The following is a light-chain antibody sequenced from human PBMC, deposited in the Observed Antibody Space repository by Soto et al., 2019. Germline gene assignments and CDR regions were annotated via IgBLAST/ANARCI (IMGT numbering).Light chain of an antibody. CDR1: SSDVGGYNY. Sequence: QSALTQPRSVSGSPRQSVTISCTGTSSDVGGYNYVSWYQQHPGKAPKLMIYDVSKRPSGVPDRFSGSKSGNTASLTISGLQAEDEADYYCCSYAGSYTFGVFGTGTKLTVL. J-gene: IGLJ1*01. V-gene: IGLV2-11*01. CDR3: CSYAGSYTFGV. CDR2: DVS.